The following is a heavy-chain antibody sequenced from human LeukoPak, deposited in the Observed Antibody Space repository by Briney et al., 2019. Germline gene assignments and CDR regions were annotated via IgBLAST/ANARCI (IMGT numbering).Heavy chain of an antibody. Sequence: PGGSLRLSCAASGFTFGSYSMNWVRQAPGKGLEWVSYISSSSSTIYYADSVKGRFTISRDNAKNSLYLQMNSLRAEDTAVYYCARGRVGAMYYFDYWGQGTLVTVSS. D-gene: IGHD1-26*01. CDR3: ARGRVGAMYYFDY. CDR2: ISSSSSTI. V-gene: IGHV3-48*01. CDR1: GFTFGSYS. J-gene: IGHJ4*02.